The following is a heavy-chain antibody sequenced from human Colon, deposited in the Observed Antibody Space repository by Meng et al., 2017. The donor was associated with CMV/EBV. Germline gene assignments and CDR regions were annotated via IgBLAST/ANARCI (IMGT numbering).Heavy chain of an antibody. CDR1: GFTFDDYA. Sequence: GGSLRLSCAASGFTFDDYAMHWVRQAPGKGLEWVSGISWNSGSIGYADSVKGRFTISRDNAKNSLYLQMNSLRAEDTALYYCAKDYNQQQLSGGDYWGQGALVTVSS. V-gene: IGHV3-9*01. J-gene: IGHJ4*02. CDR2: ISWNSGSI. CDR3: AKDYNQQQLSGGDY. D-gene: IGHD6-13*01.